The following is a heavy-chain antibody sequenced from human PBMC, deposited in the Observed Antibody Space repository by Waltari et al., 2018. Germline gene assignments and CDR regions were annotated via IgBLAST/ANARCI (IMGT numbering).Heavy chain of an antibody. CDR3: ARSAPYYDILTGYRNQEWFDY. CDR2: IYYSGST. Sequence: QLQLQESGPGLVKPSETLSLTCTVSRGSIRSSMYYWGWIRQPPGEGPEWIGSIYYSGSTYYNPSLKSRVTISVDTSKNQFSLKLSSVTAADTAVYYCARSAPYYDILTGYRNQEWFDYWGQGTLVTVSS. V-gene: IGHV4-39*01. D-gene: IGHD3-9*01. CDR1: RGSIRSSMYY. J-gene: IGHJ4*02.